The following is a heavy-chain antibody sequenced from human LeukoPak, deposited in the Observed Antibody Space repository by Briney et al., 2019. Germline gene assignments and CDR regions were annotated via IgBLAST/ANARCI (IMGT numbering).Heavy chain of an antibody. Sequence: SETLSLTCAVYGGSFSGYYWSWIRQPPGKGLEWIGEINHSGSTNYNPSLKSRVTISVDTSKNQFSLKLSSVTAADTAVYYCARTYDFWSGYGVNKNWFDPWGQGTLVTVSS. J-gene: IGHJ5*02. CDR3: ARTYDFWSGYGVNKNWFDP. CDR2: INHSGST. V-gene: IGHV4-34*01. CDR1: GGSFSGYY. D-gene: IGHD3-3*01.